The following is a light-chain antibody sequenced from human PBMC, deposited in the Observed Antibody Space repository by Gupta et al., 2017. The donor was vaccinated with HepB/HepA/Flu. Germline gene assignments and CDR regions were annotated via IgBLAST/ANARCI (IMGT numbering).Light chain of an antibody. CDR1: QSVTIK. CDR3: QQYDAWPPRWT. Sequence: DIVMTHSPATLSVSPGERVTLSCRASQSVTIKLAWYQQKPGHAPTLLIYHASTSASSIPPRFTGSGSGTEFTLTINDLESDDSAIYYCQQYDAWPPRWTFGQGTKVEIK. CDR2: HAS. V-gene: IGKV3-15*01. J-gene: IGKJ1*01.